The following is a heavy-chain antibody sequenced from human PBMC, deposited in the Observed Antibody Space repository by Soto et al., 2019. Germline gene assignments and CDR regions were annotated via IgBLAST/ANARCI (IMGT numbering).Heavy chain of an antibody. J-gene: IGHJ4*02. V-gene: IGHV1-69*01. CDR1: GGTFSRYA. Sequence: QVQLVQSGAEVKKPGSSVKVSCKASGGTFSRYAISWVRQAPGQGLEWMGGVIPMFGTANYAQKFNGRVTITANDTTSTAYMELRGLRSEDTAIYYCARGWGLDTSDYSYAYWGQGTLVTVSS. D-gene: IGHD3-22*01. CDR2: VIPMFGTA. CDR3: ARGWGLDTSDYSYAY.